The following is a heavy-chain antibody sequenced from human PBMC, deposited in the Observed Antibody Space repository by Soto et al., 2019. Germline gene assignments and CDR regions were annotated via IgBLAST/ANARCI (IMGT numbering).Heavy chain of an antibody. J-gene: IGHJ4*02. CDR2: LYWDDDK. V-gene: IGHV2-5*02. D-gene: IGHD6-6*01. CDR3: THSRYSRSSFDY. CDR1: GFSLSTSDVG. Sequence: ESGPTLVNPXQTLTLTCTFSGFSLSTSDVGVGWIRQPPGEALEWLALLYWDDDKRYSPSLKSRLTITKDTSKNQVVLTMTNMDPVDTATYFCTHSRYSRSSFDYWGQGTLVTVSS.